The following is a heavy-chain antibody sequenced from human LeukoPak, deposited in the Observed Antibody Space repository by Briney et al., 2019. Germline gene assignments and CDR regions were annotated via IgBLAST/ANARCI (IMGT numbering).Heavy chain of an antibody. D-gene: IGHD3-16*01. Sequence: PSQTLSLTCTVSGGSIISSSYYWGWIRQPPGKGLEWVGSIYYSGSTYYNPSLKSRVTISVDTSKNQFSLKLSSVTAADTAVYYCAAYDSAPKGAFDIWGQGTMVTVSS. J-gene: IGHJ3*02. CDR3: AAYDSAPKGAFDI. CDR1: GGSIISSSYY. CDR2: IYYSGST. V-gene: IGHV4-39*01.